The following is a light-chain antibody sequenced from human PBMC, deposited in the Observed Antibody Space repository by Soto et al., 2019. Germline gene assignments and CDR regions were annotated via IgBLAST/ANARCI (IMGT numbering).Light chain of an antibody. CDR3: QSYDSSLSGSVV. Sequence: QAVVTQPPSVSGAPGQRVTISCTGSSSNIGAGYDVHWYQQLPGTAPKLLIYGNSNRPSGVPDRFSGSKSGTSASLAITGLQAEDEADYYCQSYDSSLSGSVVFGGGTKPTVL. J-gene: IGLJ2*01. V-gene: IGLV1-40*01. CDR2: GNS. CDR1: SSNIGAGYD.